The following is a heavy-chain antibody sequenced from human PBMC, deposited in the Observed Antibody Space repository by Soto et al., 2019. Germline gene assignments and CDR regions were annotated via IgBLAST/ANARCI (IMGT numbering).Heavy chain of an antibody. CDR1: GGTISSYY. V-gene: IGHV4-59*01. Sequence: LSLIFTVSGGTISSYYWSWIRQPPGKGLEWIGSIYYSGRTTYKPSLESRVTISVDTSKNQFSLKLSSVTAADTPVYYCARGEIAAAGTFWNWFDPWGQGTLVTVSS. CDR2: IYYSGRT. D-gene: IGHD6-13*01. CDR3: ARGEIAAAGTFWNWFDP. J-gene: IGHJ5*02.